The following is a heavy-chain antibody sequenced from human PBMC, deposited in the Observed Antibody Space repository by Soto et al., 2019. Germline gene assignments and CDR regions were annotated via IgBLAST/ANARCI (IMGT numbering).Heavy chain of an antibody. J-gene: IGHJ5*02. CDR1: GFNFNTYF. Sequence: QVQLVQSGGGVVQPGRSLRLSCAASGFNFNTYFMHWVRQAPGKGLECVAMIFPNERDKEYADSVKGRFTISRDNSHNRIYVQMDSLRPEVTAVYYCARDEEYRRNCDLASWGQGAMVTVSP. D-gene: IGHD2-21*01. CDR3: ARDEEYRRNCDLAS. CDR2: IFPNERDK. V-gene: IGHV3-30*13.